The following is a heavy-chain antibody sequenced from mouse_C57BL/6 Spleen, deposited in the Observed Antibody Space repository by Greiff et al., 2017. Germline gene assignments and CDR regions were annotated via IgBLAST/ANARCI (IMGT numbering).Heavy chain of an antibody. CDR3: ARSYDYDGGGYAMDY. CDR1: GYTFTSYW. V-gene: IGHV1-50*01. J-gene: IGHJ4*01. CDR2: IDPSDSYT. D-gene: IGHD2-4*01. Sequence: QVQLQQPGAELVKPGASVKLSCKASGYTFTSYWMQWVKQRPGQGLEWIGEIDPSDSYTNYNQKFKGKATLTVDTSSSTAYMQLSSLTSEDSAVYYGARSYDYDGGGYAMDYWGQGTSVTVSS.